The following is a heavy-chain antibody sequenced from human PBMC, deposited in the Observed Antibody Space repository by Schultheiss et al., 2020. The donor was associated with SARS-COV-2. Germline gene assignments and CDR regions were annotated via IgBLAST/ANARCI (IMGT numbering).Heavy chain of an antibody. Sequence: GVLRLSCAVSGGSISSSNWWNWVRQPPGKGLEWIGEIYHSGSTNYNPSLKSRVTISVDTSKNQFSLKLTSVTAADTAVYYCARVAAYDYVWGSYQELYWYFDLWGRGTLVTVSS. CDR1: GGSISSSNW. CDR3: ARVAAYDYVWGSYQELYWYFDL. CDR2: IYHSGST. J-gene: IGHJ2*01. V-gene: IGHV4-4*02. D-gene: IGHD3-16*02.